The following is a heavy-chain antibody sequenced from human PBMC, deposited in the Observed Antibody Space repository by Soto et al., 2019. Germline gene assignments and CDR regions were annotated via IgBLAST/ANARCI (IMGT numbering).Heavy chain of an antibody. D-gene: IGHD3-10*01. V-gene: IGHV5-51*01. Sequence: AESLKISCKASDTTHWIGWVRHKPGKGLEWMGIIYPGDSDTKYSPSFQGQVTISVDKSISTAYLHWSSLKASDTATYYCARLINYYFGMDVWGLGTTVTVSS. J-gene: IGHJ6*02. CDR1: DTTHW. CDR2: IYPGDSDT. CDR3: ARLINYYFGMDV.